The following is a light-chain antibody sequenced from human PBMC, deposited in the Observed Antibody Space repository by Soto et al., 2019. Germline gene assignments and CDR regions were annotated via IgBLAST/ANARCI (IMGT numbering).Light chain of an antibody. Sequence: EIVLTQSPGTLSLSPGERATLSCRASQNVDSNYLAWYQQRPGQAPRIIIYGASSRATGIPDRFSGSGSGTDFTLTISRLEPEDFAVYFCQQYGSSPTTFGQVTKVDIK. CDR2: GAS. V-gene: IGKV3-20*01. CDR3: QQYGSSPTT. J-gene: IGKJ1*01. CDR1: QNVDSNY.